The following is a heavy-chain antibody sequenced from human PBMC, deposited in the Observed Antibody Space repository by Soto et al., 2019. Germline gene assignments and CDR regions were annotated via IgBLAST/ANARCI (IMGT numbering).Heavy chain of an antibody. CDR3: ARDDSSGWYHYAFDI. CDR1: GGSISSYY. D-gene: IGHD6-19*01. V-gene: IGHV4-59*01. J-gene: IGHJ3*02. Sequence: SETLSLTCTVSGGSISSYYWSWIRQPPGKGLEWIGYIYYSGSTNYNPSLKSRVTISVDTSKNQFSLKLSSVTAADTAVYYCARDDSSGWYHYAFDIWGQGTMVTVSS. CDR2: IYYSGST.